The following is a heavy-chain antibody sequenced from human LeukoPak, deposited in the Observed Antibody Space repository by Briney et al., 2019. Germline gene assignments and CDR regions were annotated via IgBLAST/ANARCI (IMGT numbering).Heavy chain of an antibody. J-gene: IGHJ6*03. CDR3: VKNGEPKYDMDV. V-gene: IGHV3-23*01. D-gene: IGHD1-14*01. CDR2: ISGSGSNT. Sequence: GGSLRLSCAASGFTFSTYGMNWVRQAPGKGLEWVSGISGSGSNTYYPDSVKGRLTTSRDNSKKTLYLQMNSLRAEDTAVYYCVKNGEPKYDMDVWGKGTTVTVSS. CDR1: GFTFSTYG.